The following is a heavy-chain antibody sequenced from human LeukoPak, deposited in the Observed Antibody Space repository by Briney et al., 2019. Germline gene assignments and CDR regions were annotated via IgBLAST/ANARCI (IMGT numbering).Heavy chain of an antibody. CDR3: AKDREGTTFDN. CDR2: ISYDRSNN. V-gene: IGHV3-30*18. CDR1: GFTYSNYD. D-gene: IGHD1-1*01. Sequence: PGGTLRLFRAASGFTYSNYDMHGVPDARGKGLEGVAVISYDRSNNYYAASVKRRFTISRDNSKNTVYLQMNSLRAEDTAVYYCAKDREGTTFDNWGQGTLVTVSS. J-gene: IGHJ4*02.